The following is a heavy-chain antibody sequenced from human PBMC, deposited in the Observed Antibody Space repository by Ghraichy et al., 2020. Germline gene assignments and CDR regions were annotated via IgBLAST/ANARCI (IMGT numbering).Heavy chain of an antibody. CDR1: GGSISSYY. D-gene: IGHD3-22*01. V-gene: IGHV4-59*08. CDR2: IYNSGST. J-gene: IGHJ3*02. CDR3: ATYYYDSSGYLGVDAFDI. Sequence: ESLNISCTVSGGSISSYYWSWIRQPPGKGLEWIGYIYNSGSTNYNPSLKSRVTMSVETSKNQFSLKLSSVTAADTAVYYCATYYYDSSGYLGVDAFDIWGQGTMVTVSS.